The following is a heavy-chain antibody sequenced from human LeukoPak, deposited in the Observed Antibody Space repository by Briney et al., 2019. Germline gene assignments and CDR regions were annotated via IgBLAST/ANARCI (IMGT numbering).Heavy chain of an antibody. D-gene: IGHD1-26*01. CDR3: ARGVVGATSKNWFDP. CDR1: GYTFTSYD. J-gene: IGHJ5*02. Sequence: ASVKVSCKASGYTFTSYDINWVRQAPGQGLEWMGGIIPIFGTANYAQKFQGRVTITADESTSTAYMELSSLRSEDTAVYYCARGVVGATSKNWFDPWGQGTLVTVSS. CDR2: IIPIFGTA. V-gene: IGHV1-69*13.